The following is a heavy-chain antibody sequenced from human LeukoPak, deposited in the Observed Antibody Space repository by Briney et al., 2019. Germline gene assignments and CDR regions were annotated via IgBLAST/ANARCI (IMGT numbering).Heavy chain of an antibody. D-gene: IGHD2-21*01. CDR2: VYYSGST. CDR3: AREANSPTARYWYFDL. CDR1: GGSTSSYY. V-gene: IGHV4-59*01. Sequence: SETLSLTCTVSGGSTSSYYWSWLRQPPGKGLEWIGYVYYSGSTNYNPSLESRVTISVDTSKNQFSLKLSSVTAADTAVYYCAREANSPTARYWYFDLWGRGTQVTVSS. J-gene: IGHJ2*01.